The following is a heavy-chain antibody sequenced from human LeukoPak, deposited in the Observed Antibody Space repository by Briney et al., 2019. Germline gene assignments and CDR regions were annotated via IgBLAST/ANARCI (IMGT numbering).Heavy chain of an antibody. CDR3: ARDHNYAFDN. J-gene: IGHJ4*02. Sequence: GGSLRLSCAVSGITLSNYSMNWVRQVPGKGLEWIAYIGIDSGNTKYADSVRGRFTISADKTKNSLYLQMNSLRVDDTAVYYCARDHNYAFDNWGQGTLVSVAS. V-gene: IGHV3-48*01. CDR1: GITLSNYS. CDR2: IGIDSGNT. D-gene: IGHD1-1*01.